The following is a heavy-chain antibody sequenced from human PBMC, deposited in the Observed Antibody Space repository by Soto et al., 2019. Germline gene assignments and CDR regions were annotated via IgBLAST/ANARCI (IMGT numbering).Heavy chain of an antibody. CDR1: GFTFSGSA. V-gene: IGHV3-73*01. CDR3: TTGRDYYGSGSYSGY. CDR2: IRSKANSYAT. D-gene: IGHD3-10*01. Sequence: GGSLRLSCAASGFTFSGSAMHWVRQASGKGLEWVGRIRSKANSYATAYAASVKGRFTISRDDSKNTAYLQMNSLKTEDTAVYYCTTGRDYYGSGSYSGYWGQGTLVTVSS. J-gene: IGHJ4*02.